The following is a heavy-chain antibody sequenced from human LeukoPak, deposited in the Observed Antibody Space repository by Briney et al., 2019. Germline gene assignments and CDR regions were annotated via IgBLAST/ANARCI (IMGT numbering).Heavy chain of an antibody. J-gene: IGHJ6*03. Sequence: PSETLSLTCAVYGGSFSGYYWSWIRQPPGKGLEWIGEINHSGSTNYNPSLKSRVTISVDTSKNQFSLKLSSVTAADTVVYYCARGARIYYYYYMDVWGKGTTVTVSS. D-gene: IGHD6-6*01. V-gene: IGHV4-34*01. CDR1: GGSFSGYY. CDR3: ARGARIYYYYYMDV. CDR2: INHSGST.